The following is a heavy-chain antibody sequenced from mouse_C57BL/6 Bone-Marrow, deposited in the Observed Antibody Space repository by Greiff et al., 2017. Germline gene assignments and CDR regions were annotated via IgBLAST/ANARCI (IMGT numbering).Heavy chain of an antibody. Sequence: VQLQQSGAELVTPWASVTMTCTASGFNITGYYMHWVKQRTEKGLEWIGRIDPEDGETKYAPKFQGKATITADTYSNTAYLQLSSLTSEDTAIYYCDSDYHGSSYGAMDFWGQGTSVTV. V-gene: IGHV14-2*01. J-gene: IGHJ4*01. CDR2: IDPEDGET. D-gene: IGHD1-1*01. CDR3: DSDYHGSSYGAMDF. CDR1: GFNITGYY.